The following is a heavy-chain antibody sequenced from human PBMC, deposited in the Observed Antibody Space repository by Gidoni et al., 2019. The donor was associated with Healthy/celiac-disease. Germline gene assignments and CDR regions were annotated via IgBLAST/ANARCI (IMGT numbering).Heavy chain of an antibody. V-gene: IGHV4-61*02. CDR2: IYTSGST. J-gene: IGHJ4*02. CDR1: GGSLSRGSYY. D-gene: IGHD3-22*01. Sequence: QVQLQESGPGLVKPSHTLSLTCTVSGGSLSRGSYYGRWIRQPAGKGLEWIGRIYTSGSTNYNPSLKSRVTISVDTSKNQFSLKLSSVTAADTAVYYCARDLYDSSGYYYDYWGQGTLVTVSS. CDR3: ARDLYDSSGYYYDY.